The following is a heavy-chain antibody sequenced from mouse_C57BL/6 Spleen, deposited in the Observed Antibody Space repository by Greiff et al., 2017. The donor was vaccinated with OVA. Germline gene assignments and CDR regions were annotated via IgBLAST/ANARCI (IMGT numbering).Heavy chain of an antibody. CDR3: AREKKIYYFDY. Sequence: QVQLQQPGAELVMPGASVKLSCKASGYTFTSYWMHWVKQRPGQGLEWIGEIDPSDSYTNYNQKFKGKSTLTVDKSSSTAYMQLSSLTSEDSAVYYCAREKKIYYFDYWGHGTTLTVSS. CDR1: GYTFTSYW. CDR2: IDPSDSYT. J-gene: IGHJ2*01. V-gene: IGHV1-69*01.